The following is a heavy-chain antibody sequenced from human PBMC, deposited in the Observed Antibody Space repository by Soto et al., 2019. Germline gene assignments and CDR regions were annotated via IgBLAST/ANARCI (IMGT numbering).Heavy chain of an antibody. CDR1: GGTFNSYA. CDR3: ARDSRPAVAPPATAEFDY. V-gene: IGHV1-69*06. CDR2: IVPIFGTA. Sequence: QVQLVQSGAEVKKPGSSVKVSCKVSGGTFNSYAISWVRQAPGQGLEWMGGIVPIFGTANYAQKFQGRVTITADRSTSTAYMELTRLISEDTAVYYCARDSRPAVAPPATAEFDYWGQGTLVTVSS. J-gene: IGHJ4*02. D-gene: IGHD6-6*01.